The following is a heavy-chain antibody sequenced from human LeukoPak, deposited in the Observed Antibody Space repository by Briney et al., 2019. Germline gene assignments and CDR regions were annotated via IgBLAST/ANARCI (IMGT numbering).Heavy chain of an antibody. V-gene: IGHV1-69*13. CDR3: ASSPALRISSSWYGYFDY. Sequence: GASVKVSCKASGGTFSSYAISWVRQAPGQGLEWMGGIVPIFGTANYAQKFQGRVTIIADESTSTAYMELSSLRSEDTAVYYCASSPALRISSSWYGYFDYWGQGTLVTVSS. J-gene: IGHJ4*02. CDR2: IVPIFGTA. D-gene: IGHD6-13*01. CDR1: GGTFSSYA.